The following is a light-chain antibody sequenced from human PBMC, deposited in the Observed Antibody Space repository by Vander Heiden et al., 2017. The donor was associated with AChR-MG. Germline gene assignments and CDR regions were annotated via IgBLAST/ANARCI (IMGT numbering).Light chain of an antibody. CDR2: QDS. J-gene: IGLJ1*01. Sequence: SYELTQPPSVSVSPGQTASITCPGDKLGDKYACWYQQKPGQSPVLVIYQDSKRPSGIPERFSGSNSGNTATLTISGTQAMDEADYYCQAWDSSTVLNVFGTGTKVTVL. CDR1: KLGDKY. CDR3: QAWDSSTVLNV. V-gene: IGLV3-1*01.